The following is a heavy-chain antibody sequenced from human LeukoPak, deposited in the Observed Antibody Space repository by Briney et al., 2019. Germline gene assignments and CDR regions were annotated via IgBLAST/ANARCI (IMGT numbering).Heavy chain of an antibody. CDR2: IYYSGST. CDR1: GGSISSYY. J-gene: IGHJ4*02. CDR3: ARVAAAGSVQFDY. V-gene: IGHV4-59*01. Sequence: PSETLSLTCTVSGGSISSYYWSWIRQPPGKGLEWIGYIYYSGSTNYNPSLKSRVTISLDTSKNQFSLKLSSVTAADTAVYYCARVAAAGSVQFDYWGQGTLVAVSS. D-gene: IGHD6-13*01.